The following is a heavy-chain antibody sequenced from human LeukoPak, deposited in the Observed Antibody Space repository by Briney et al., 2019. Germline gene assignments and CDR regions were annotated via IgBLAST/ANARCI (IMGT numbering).Heavy chain of an antibody. V-gene: IGHV1-18*01. J-gene: IGHJ4*02. D-gene: IGHD5-18*01. CDR1: GYTFISYG. CDR3: TKEASEGSRFSYGYFHE. CDR2: ISPYNGNT. Sequence: ASVKVSCKASGYTFISYGINWVRQAPGQGLEWMGWISPYNGNTNYPQKFQGRVTMTTDTSTSTTSMELKSLGSDDTAVYYCTKEASEGSRFSYGYFHEGGQGTLVTVSS.